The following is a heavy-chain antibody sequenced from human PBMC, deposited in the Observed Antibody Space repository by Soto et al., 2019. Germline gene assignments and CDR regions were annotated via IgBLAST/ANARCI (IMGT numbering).Heavy chain of an antibody. J-gene: IGHJ4*02. CDR3: AREDSIIIPTVSDF. V-gene: IGHV3-21*06. Sequence: GSLRLSCTVSGFAFNNYGINWVRQAPGKGLEWVSSISKSDYTYYSDSVKGRFTISRDNAKNSVSLQMNTLRVEDTAVYYCAREDSIIIPTVSDFWGQGTLVTVSS. D-gene: IGHD3-22*01. CDR1: GFAFNNYG. CDR2: ISKSDYT.